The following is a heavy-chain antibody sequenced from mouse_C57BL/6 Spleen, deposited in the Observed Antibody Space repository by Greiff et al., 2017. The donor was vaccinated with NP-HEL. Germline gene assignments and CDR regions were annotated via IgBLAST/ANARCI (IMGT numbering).Heavy chain of an antibody. CDR1: GFTFSDYG. CDR2: ISSGSSTI. J-gene: IGHJ4*01. D-gene: IGHD1-1*01. V-gene: IGHV5-17*01. CDR3: ARRIVTTVASYAMDY. Sequence: EVQLVESGGGLVKPGGSLKLSCAASGFTFSDYGMHWVRQAPEKGLEWVAYISSGSSTIYYADTVKGRFTISRDNAKNTLFLQMTSLRSEDTAMYYCARRIVTTVASYAMDYWGQGTSVTVSS.